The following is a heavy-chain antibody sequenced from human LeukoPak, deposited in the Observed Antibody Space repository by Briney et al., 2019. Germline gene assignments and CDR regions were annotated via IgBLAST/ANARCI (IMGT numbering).Heavy chain of an antibody. CDR1: GFTFSDYY. J-gene: IGHJ4*02. V-gene: IGHV3-11*04. CDR3: AKCLVNFMRGSANCYEGYTDS. D-gene: IGHD2-2*01. Sequence: PGGSLRLSCAASGFTFSDYYMSWIRQAPGKGLEWVSYISSSGSTIYYADSVKGRFTISRDNAKNTLYLRMNTLRAEDTAMYYCAKCLVNFMRGSANCYEGYTDSWGQGTLVTVSS. CDR2: ISSSGSTI.